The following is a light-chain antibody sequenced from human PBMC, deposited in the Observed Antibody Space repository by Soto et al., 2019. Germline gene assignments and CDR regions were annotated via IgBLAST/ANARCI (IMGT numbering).Light chain of an antibody. V-gene: IGKV1D-12*01. CDR3: QQAYTFPLT. Sequence: VQMTQSPSSVSASVGDRVTITCRASQNINNSLVWYQQKAGKAPHLLIYAASSLQSGVPPRFSGTRSGTEFTLTVNIQQSEDFAYYYCQQAYTFPLTFGGGTKVEVK. J-gene: IGKJ4*01. CDR1: QNINNS. CDR2: AAS.